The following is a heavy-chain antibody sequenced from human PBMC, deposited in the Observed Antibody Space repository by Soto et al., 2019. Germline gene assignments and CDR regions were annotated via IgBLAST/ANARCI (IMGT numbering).Heavy chain of an antibody. Sequence: PSETLSLTCTVSGGSISSYYWSWIRQPPGKGLEWIGYIYYSGSTNYNPSLKSRVTISVDTSKNQFSLKLNSVTAADTAVYYCARRTVNIRTFYSGLKTHCFDYWGQGTLVTVSS. CDR1: GGSISSYY. V-gene: IGHV4-59*08. CDR3: ARRTVNIRTFYSGLKTHCFDY. D-gene: IGHD6-19*01. CDR2: IYYSGST. J-gene: IGHJ4*02.